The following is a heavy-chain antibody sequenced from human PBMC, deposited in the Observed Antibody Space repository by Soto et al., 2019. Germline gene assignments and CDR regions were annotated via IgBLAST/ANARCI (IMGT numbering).Heavy chain of an antibody. V-gene: IGHV3-7*05. CDR2: IKQDGSEK. J-gene: IGHJ4*02. Sequence: PGGSLRLSCAASGFTFSSYWMSWVRQAPGKGLEWVANIKQDGSEKYYVDSVKGRFTISRDNAKNSLYLQMNSLRAEDTAVYYCARDPSYYDFWSGPKDYFDYWGQGTLVTVSS. D-gene: IGHD3-3*01. CDR3: ARDPSYYDFWSGPKDYFDY. CDR1: GFTFSSYW.